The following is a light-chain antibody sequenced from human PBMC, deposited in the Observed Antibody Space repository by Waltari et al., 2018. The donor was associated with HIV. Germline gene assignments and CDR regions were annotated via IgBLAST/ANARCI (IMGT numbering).Light chain of an antibody. CDR3: MQALQTPST. CDR2: LGS. CDR1: GNKY. Sequence: GNKYLDWYLQKPGQSPQLLIYLGSNRASGVPDRFSGSGSGTDFTLKISRVEAEDVGVYYCMQALQTPSTFGPGTKVDIK. V-gene: IGKV2-28*01. J-gene: IGKJ3*01.